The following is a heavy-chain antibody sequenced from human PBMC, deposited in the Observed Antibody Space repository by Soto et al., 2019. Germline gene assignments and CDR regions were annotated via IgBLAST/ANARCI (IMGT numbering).Heavy chain of an antibody. D-gene: IGHD5-18*01. CDR2: IKEDGSET. CDR1: GFTFSTSW. J-gene: IGHJ4*02. Sequence: EVQLVESGGGLVQTGGSLRLSCAASGFTFSTSWMNWVRQAPGKGLEWVAGIKEDGSETYYVDSVKGRFTISKDNAENSLELHMNRLRVEDTAVYYCVRDRGYNAFDYWGLGTLVTVSS. V-gene: IGHV3-7*01. CDR3: VRDRGYNAFDY.